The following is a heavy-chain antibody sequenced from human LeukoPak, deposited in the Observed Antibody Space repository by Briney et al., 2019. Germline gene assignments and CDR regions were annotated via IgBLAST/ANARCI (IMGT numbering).Heavy chain of an antibody. CDR2: INPAGGT. J-gene: IGHJ4*02. CDR1: GFTFNGYS. D-gene: IGHD1-14*01. Sequence: GSLRLSCTASGFTFNGYSMNWVRQAPGKGLEWIGEINPAGGTNYNPSLKSRVTMSIDTSKNHFSLKLSSVTAADTAVYYCVTRTDWGQGTLVTVSS. V-gene: IGHV4-34*08. CDR3: VTRTD.